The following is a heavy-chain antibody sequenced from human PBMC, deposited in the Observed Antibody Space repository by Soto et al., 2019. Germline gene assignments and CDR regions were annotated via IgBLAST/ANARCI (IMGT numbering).Heavy chain of an antibody. J-gene: IGHJ4*02. Sequence: PGGSLRLSCAASGFTFSSYAMHWVRQAPGKGLDWVAVISYDGSTKYFADSVKGRFAISRDNSKNTLYLQMTSLRTEGTAVYYCARERGYFDYWGQGTLVTVSS. CDR3: ARERGYFDY. CDR1: GFTFSSYA. V-gene: IGHV3-30*09. CDR2: ISYDGSTK.